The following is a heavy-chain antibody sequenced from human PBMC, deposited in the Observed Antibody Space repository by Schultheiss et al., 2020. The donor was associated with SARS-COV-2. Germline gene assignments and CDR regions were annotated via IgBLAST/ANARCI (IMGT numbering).Heavy chain of an antibody. CDR1: GFSLSDSGVG. J-gene: IGHJ4*02. V-gene: IGHV2-5*02. CDR2: ILWDNDK. D-gene: IGHD3-10*01. Sequence: SGPTLVKPTQTLTLTCTFSGFSLSDSGVGVVWIRQPPGKALEWLALILWDNDKRYSPSLKTRLTITKDTSKNQVVLTMTNVDPVDTATYYCAHSRYYYGSPERFYFDYWGQGTRVTGSA. CDR3: AHSRYYYGSPERFYFDY.